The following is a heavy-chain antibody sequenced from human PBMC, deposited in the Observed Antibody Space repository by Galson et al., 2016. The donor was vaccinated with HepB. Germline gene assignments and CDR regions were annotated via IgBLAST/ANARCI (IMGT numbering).Heavy chain of an antibody. CDR1: AGSISRYY. J-gene: IGHJ4*02. D-gene: IGHD6-13*01. CDR2: INHSGST. V-gene: IGHV4-59*01. CDR3: ARSNSWSHYFDY. Sequence: SETLSLTCSVSAGSISRYYWSWIRQPPGKGLEWIGYINHSGSTSYNPSLKSRVPISVDPSTDQISLRLRSVTSADTAVYYCARSNSWSHYFDYWGQGSLVTVSS.